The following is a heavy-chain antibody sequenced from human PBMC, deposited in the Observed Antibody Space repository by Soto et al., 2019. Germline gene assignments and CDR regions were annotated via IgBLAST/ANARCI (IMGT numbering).Heavy chain of an antibody. Sequence: SETLSLTCTVSGGSISSSTYYWGWMRQPPGKGLEWIARFFIGGNTYYNPSLKSRVTISVDTSKNQFSLKLSSVTAADTAVYYCATGRVYYGSEYWGQGTLVTVSS. D-gene: IGHD3-10*01. CDR1: GGSISSSTYY. V-gene: IGHV4-39*01. J-gene: IGHJ4*02. CDR2: FFIGGNT. CDR3: ATGRVYYGSEY.